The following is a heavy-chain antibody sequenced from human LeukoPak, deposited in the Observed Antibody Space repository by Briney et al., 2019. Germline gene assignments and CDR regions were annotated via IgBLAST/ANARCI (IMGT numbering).Heavy chain of an antibody. J-gene: IGHJ4*02. Sequence: SETLSLTCTVSGGSIRSYYWSWIRQPAEKGLEWIGRIYISGSTNYNPSLKSRVTMPVDTSKNQFSLKLSSVTAADTAMYYCARAPEFSSGWLLDYWGQGTLVTVSS. CDR1: GGSIRSYY. CDR3: ARAPEFSSGWLLDY. D-gene: IGHD6-19*01. CDR2: IYISGST. V-gene: IGHV4-4*07.